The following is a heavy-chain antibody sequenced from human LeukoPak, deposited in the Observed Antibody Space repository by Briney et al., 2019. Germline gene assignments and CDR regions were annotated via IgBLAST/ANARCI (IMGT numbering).Heavy chain of an antibody. V-gene: IGHV3-23*01. J-gene: IGHJ4*02. CDR1: GFTFSSYA. CDR2: ISGSGGST. CDR3: VKARWLQLFEFDY. D-gene: IGHD5-24*01. Sequence: GGSLRLSCAASGFTFSSYAMSWVRQASGKGLEWVSAISGSGGSTYYADSVKGRFTISRDNSKNTLYLQMNSLRAEDTAVYYCVKARWLQLFEFDYWGQGTLVTVSS.